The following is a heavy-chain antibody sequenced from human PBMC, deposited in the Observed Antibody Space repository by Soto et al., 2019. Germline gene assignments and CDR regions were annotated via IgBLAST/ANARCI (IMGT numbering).Heavy chain of an antibody. CDR2: ISYDGGIK. V-gene: IGHV3-30*18. CDR3: AKLPWGFNYYDRSEYRATDNDAFDI. Sequence: QMQLVESGGGVVQPGTSLRVSCAASGFTFSHYGIHWVRQAPGKGLEWVAVISYDGGIKLYADSVRDRFAISRDNSKDKLYLQMNTIGPADTAVYYCAKLPWGFNYYDRSEYRATDNDAFDIWGQGTMVTVSS. J-gene: IGHJ3*02. CDR1: GFTFSHYG. D-gene: IGHD3-22*01.